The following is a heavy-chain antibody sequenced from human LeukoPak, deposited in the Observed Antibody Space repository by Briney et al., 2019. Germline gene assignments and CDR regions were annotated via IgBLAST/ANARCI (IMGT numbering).Heavy chain of an antibody. CDR1: GFTFSSYG. CDR3: AKDPYYYGSGIYDS. D-gene: IGHD3-10*01. CDR2: IRYDGSNK. Sequence: PGGSLRLSRAASGFTFSSYGMHWVCQAPGKGLEWVAFIRYDGSNKYYADSVKGRFTISRDNSKNTLYLQMNSLRAEDTAVYYCAKDPYYYGSGIYDSWGQGTLVTVSS. V-gene: IGHV3-30*02. J-gene: IGHJ5*01.